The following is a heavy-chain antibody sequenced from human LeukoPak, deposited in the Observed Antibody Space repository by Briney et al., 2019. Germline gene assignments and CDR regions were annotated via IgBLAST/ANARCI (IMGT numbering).Heavy chain of an antibody. D-gene: IGHD3-10*01. CDR3: ARAGLWFGELLDY. Sequence: PGGSLRLSCAASGFTFSSYWMGWVRQAPGKGLEWVANIKQDGSEKYYVDSVKGRFTISRDNVKKSLYLQMNSLRAEDTAVYYCARAGLWFGELLDYWGQGTLVTVSS. J-gene: IGHJ4*02. V-gene: IGHV3-7*05. CDR1: GFTFSSYW. CDR2: IKQDGSEK.